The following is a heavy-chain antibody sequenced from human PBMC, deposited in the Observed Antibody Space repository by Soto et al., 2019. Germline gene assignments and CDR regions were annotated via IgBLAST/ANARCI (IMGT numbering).Heavy chain of an antibody. V-gene: IGHV3-30-3*01. Sequence: GGSLRLSCAASGFTFSNYAMHWVRQAPGKGLEWVAVISYDGSNKYYADSVKGRFTISRDNSKNTLYLQMNSLRAEDTAVYYCTRDQPGMAFDYWGQGTLVTVSS. J-gene: IGHJ4*02. CDR1: GFTFSNYA. CDR3: TRDQPGMAFDY. CDR2: ISYDGSNK.